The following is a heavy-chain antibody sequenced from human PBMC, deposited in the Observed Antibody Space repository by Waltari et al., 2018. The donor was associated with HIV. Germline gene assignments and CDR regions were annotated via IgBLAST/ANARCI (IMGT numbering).Heavy chain of an antibody. V-gene: IGHV4-34*01. D-gene: IGHD2-2*01. CDR3: ARQQLIPAAIYAGGWFDP. CDR1: GGSFSGYY. Sequence: QVQLQQWGAGLLKPSETLSLTCAVYGGSFSGYYWSWIRQPPGKGLEWIGEINHSGSTNYNPSLKSRVTISVDTSKNQFSLKLSSVTAADTAVYYCARQQLIPAAIYAGGWFDPWGQETLVTVSS. J-gene: IGHJ5*02. CDR2: INHSGST.